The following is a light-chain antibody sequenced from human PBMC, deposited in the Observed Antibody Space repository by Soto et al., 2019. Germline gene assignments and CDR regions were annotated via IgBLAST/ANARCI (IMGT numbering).Light chain of an antibody. CDR3: SSYTSGSTYV. J-gene: IGLJ1*01. Sequence: QSVLTQPASVSGSPGQSITISCTGTSSDVGGYRYVSWYQQRPGKAPKLMIYEVSNRPSGVSNRFSGSKSGNTASLTISGLQDEDEADYYCSSYTSGSTYVFGTGTKLTVL. CDR2: EVS. CDR1: SSDVGGYRY. V-gene: IGLV2-14*01.